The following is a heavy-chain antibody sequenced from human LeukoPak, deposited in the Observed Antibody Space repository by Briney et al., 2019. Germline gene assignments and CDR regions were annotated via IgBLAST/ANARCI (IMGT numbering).Heavy chain of an antibody. CDR2: ISSSSSYI. CDR1: GFTFSSYS. J-gene: IGHJ4*02. Sequence: PGGSLRLXCAASGFTFSSYSMNWVRQAPGKALEWVSSISSSSSYIYYADSVKGRFTISRDNAKNSLYLQMNSLRAEDTAVYYCARDTYNYYYDSSGYSKPFDYWGQGTLVTVSS. CDR3: ARDTYNYYYDSSGYSKPFDY. V-gene: IGHV3-21*01. D-gene: IGHD3-22*01.